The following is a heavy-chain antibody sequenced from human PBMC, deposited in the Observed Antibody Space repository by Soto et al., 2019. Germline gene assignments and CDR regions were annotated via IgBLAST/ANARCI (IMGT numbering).Heavy chain of an antibody. J-gene: IGHJ4*02. CDR2: ISYDGSTQ. CDR1: GFTFNIYG. V-gene: IGHV3-30*18. CDR3: AKDQASGQGSFDS. Sequence: VKLVESGGGVVQPGGSLRLSCAASGFTFNIYGMHWVRQAPDKGLEWVALISYDGSTQYYADSVKGRFTISRDKSKNTLFLQMNSLRADDTAVYYCAKDQASGQGSFDSWGQGTLVTVSS.